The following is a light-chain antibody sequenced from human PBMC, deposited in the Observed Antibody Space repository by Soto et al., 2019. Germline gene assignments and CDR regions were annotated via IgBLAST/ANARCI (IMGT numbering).Light chain of an antibody. CDR3: VSWDDSLSGLV. CDR1: SANIGTNF. CDR2: SNN. Sequence: VLTQPPSASGTPGQRVTISCSGRSANIGTNFVCWYQHLPGTAPRLLIYSNNQRPSGVPDRFSGSKSGTSASLAISGLRSEDEGDYYCVSWDDSLSGLVFGTGTKVTV. J-gene: IGLJ1*01. V-gene: IGLV1-47*02.